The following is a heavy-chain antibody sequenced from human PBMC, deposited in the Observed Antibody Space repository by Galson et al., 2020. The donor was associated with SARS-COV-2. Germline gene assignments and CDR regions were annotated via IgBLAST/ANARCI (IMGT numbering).Heavy chain of an antibody. CDR1: GFTFDDYA. D-gene: IGHD3-10*01. J-gene: IGHJ4*02. V-gene: IGHV3-9*01. CDR2: ISWNSGSI. Sequence: SLKISCAASGFTFDDYAMHWVRQAPGKGLEWVSGISWNSGSIRYADSLQVRFTISRDNAKNSLYLQMNSLSAEDTALYSCAKGELWFGQSFDYWGQGSLVTVSS. CDR3: AKGELWFGQSFDY.